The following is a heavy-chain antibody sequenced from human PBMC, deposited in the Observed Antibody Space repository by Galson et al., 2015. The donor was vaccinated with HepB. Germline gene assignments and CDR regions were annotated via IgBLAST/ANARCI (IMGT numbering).Heavy chain of an antibody. D-gene: IGHD4-17*01. V-gene: IGHV1-8*01. Sequence: SVKVSCKASGSTFTNCDINWVRQAAGQGLEWMGWMNPESGNTGSAQKFQGRVTMTRDTSISTAYMELSNLRFEDTAVYYCARVYGDADYWGQGTLATVSS. CDR3: ARVYGDADY. J-gene: IGHJ4*02. CDR1: GSTFTNCD. CDR2: MNPESGNT.